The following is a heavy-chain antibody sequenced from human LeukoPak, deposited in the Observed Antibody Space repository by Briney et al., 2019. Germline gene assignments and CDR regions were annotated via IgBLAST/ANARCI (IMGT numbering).Heavy chain of an antibody. Sequence: GGSLRLSCAASGFTFSSYAMSWVRQAPGKGLEWVSAISGSGGNTYYADSVKGRFTISRDNSKNTVYLQMNSLRAGDTAVYYCARRHIGYDSSGYYGSNTIPADYWGQGTLVTVSS. V-gene: IGHV3-23*01. J-gene: IGHJ4*02. D-gene: IGHD3-22*01. CDR3: ARRHIGYDSSGYYGSNTIPADY. CDR2: ISGSGGNT. CDR1: GFTFSSYA.